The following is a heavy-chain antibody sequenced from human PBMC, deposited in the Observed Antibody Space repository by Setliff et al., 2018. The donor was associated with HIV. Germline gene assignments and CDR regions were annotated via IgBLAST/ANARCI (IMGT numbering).Heavy chain of an antibody. CDR2: IIPKSGET. J-gene: IGHJ4*02. D-gene: IGHD3-3*01. Sequence: GASVKVSCKTSGYTFTAHHIHWVRKAPGQGPEWMGWIIPKSGETSYAEKFRGRVTMTRDTSLSAAYMELSWLTSDDTAVYYCARVVDRDYDFWSAYEYWGQGTMVTVS. CDR3: ARVVDRDYDFWSAYEY. V-gene: IGHV1-2*02. CDR1: GYTFTAHH.